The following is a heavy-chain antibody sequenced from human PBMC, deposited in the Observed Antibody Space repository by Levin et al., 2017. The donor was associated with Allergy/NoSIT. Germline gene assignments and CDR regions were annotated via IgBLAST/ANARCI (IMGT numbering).Heavy chain of an antibody. CDR1: GFTFSNYW. J-gene: IGHJ4*02. V-gene: IGHV3-7*01. Sequence: GGSLRLSCVASGFTFSNYWMTWVRQPPGKGLEWVANIKQDGSDKFYAESVKGRFTISRDNSKNTLYLQMNSLRAEDTAVYYCARTPGYSLSSWYPYFDYWGQGTLVTVSS. CDR3: ARTPGYSLSSWYPYFDY. CDR2: IKQDGSDK. D-gene: IGHD6-13*01.